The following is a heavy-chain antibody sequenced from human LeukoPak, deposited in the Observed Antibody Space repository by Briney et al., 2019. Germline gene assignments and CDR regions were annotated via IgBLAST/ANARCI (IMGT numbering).Heavy chain of an antibody. CDR3: ARGGLTDYYGMDV. J-gene: IGHJ6*02. CDR1: GGSISSYY. V-gene: IGHV4-59*01. CDR2: IYYSGST. Sequence: SETLSLTCTVSGGSISSYYWSWIRQPPGKGLEWIGHIYYSGSTNYNPSLKSRVTIPVDTSKNQFSLKLSSVTAADTAVYYCARGGLTDYYGMDVWGQGTTVTVSS. D-gene: IGHD3-16*01.